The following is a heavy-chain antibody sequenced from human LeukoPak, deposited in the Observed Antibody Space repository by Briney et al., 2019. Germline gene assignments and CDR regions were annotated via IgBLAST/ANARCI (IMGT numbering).Heavy chain of an antibody. Sequence: GGSLRLSCAASGFTFSSYSMNWVRQAPGKGLEWVSSISSSSSYIYYADSVKGRFTISRDNAKNSLYPQMNSLRAEDTAVYYCARDASAYYYGSGSYPDCWGQGTLVTVSS. CDR3: ARDASAYYYGSGSYPDC. CDR2: ISSSSSYI. J-gene: IGHJ4*02. V-gene: IGHV3-21*01. D-gene: IGHD3-10*01. CDR1: GFTFSSYS.